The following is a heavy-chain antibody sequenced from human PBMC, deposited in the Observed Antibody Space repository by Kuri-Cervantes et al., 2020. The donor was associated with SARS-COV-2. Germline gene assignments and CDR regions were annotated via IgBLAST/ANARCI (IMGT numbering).Heavy chain of an antibody. CDR3: AKPGSVRGIIREDHYGLDV. J-gene: IGHJ6*02. V-gene: IGHV3-30*18. Sequence: GGSLRPSCVVSEFNFRYYGMYWVRQAPGKGLEWVAVISYDGRDTYYGGSVKGRFTISRDNSKNTLYLQMNSLRPEDTGVYYCAKPGSVRGIIREDHYGLDVWGQGTTVTVSS. CDR1: EFNFRYYG. CDR2: ISYDGRDT. D-gene: IGHD3-10*01.